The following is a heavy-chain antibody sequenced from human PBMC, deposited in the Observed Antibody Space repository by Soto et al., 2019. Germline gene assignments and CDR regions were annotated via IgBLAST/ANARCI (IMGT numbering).Heavy chain of an antibody. Sequence: QVQLVQSGAEVKKPGASVKVSCKASGYTFTSYDINWVRQATGQGLEWMGWMNPNSGNTGSAQKFQGRVTMTRTTSISTAYMELSSLISEDTAVYYCARARGSPSEYYYMDVWGKGTTVTVSS. D-gene: IGHD3-10*01. CDR2: MNPNSGNT. J-gene: IGHJ6*03. CDR1: GYTFTSYD. CDR3: ARARGSPSEYYYMDV. V-gene: IGHV1-8*01.